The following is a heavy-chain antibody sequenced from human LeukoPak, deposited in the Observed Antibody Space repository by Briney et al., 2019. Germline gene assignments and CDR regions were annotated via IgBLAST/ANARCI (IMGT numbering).Heavy chain of an antibody. D-gene: IGHD3-3*01. Sequence: PSETLSLTCAVYGGSFSGYYWSWIRQPPGKGLEWIGEINHSESTNYNPSLKSRVTISVDTSKNQFSLKLSSVTAADTAVYYCARGVFVDYDFWSGYYSAYFDYWGQGTLVTVSS. V-gene: IGHV4-34*01. J-gene: IGHJ4*02. CDR1: GGSFSGYY. CDR2: INHSEST. CDR3: ARGVFVDYDFWSGYYSAYFDY.